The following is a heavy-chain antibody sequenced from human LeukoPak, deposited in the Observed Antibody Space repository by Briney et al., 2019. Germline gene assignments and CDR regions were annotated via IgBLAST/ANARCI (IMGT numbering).Heavy chain of an antibody. Sequence: PGGSLRLSCAASGFTFSSDWMSWGRQAPGKGLEGGANIKQDGSEKDYVDSVKGRFTISRDNAKNSLYLQMNSLSAEDTAVYYCARDRVTMVRGVNYYFAYWGQGPLVTVSS. CDR3: ARDRVTMVRGVNYYFAY. D-gene: IGHD3-10*01. J-gene: IGHJ4*02. V-gene: IGHV3-7*05. CDR2: IKQDGSEK. CDR1: GFTFSSDW.